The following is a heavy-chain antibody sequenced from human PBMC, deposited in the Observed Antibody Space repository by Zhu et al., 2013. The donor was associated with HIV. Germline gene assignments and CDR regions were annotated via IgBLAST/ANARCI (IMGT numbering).Heavy chain of an antibody. CDR2: INTNSGGT. J-gene: IGHJ4*02. Sequence: QVQLVQSGAEVKKPGASVKVSCKASGQTFTGYYMHWVRQAPGQGLEWIGWINTNSGGTSYAQKFQGRVTMTRDTSISTIYMELSSLRSEDTAVYYCARGPVSPEECLDYWGQGTLVTVSS. CDR3: ARGPVSPEECLDY. CDR1: GQTFTGYY. V-gene: IGHV1-2*02.